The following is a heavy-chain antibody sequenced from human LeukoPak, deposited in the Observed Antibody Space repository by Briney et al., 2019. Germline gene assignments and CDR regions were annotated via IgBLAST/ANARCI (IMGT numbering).Heavy chain of an antibody. CDR2: IRYDGSNK. CDR1: GFTFSSYG. CDR3: ANAPVDTAMVTGDY. J-gene: IGHJ4*02. V-gene: IGHV3-30*02. Sequence: GGSLRLSCXASGFTFSSYGMHWVREAPGKGLEWVAFIRYDGSNKYYADSVKGRFTISRDNSKNTLYLQMNSLRAEDTAVYYCANAPVDTAMVTGDYWGQGTLVTVSS. D-gene: IGHD5-18*01.